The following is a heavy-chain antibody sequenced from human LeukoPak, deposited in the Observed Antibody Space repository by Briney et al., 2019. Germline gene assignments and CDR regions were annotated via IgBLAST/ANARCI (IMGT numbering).Heavy chain of an antibody. CDR2: INSDGSWA. CDR3: VSFYETY. CDR1: GNYW. D-gene: IGHD2/OR15-2a*01. J-gene: IGHJ4*02. Sequence: GGSLRLSYAASGNYWMHWVRQVPGKGLVWVSHINSDGSWASYADSVKGRFTISKDNAKNTVYLQMNSLRAEDTAVYYCVSFYETYWGRGTLVTVSS. V-gene: IGHV3-74*01.